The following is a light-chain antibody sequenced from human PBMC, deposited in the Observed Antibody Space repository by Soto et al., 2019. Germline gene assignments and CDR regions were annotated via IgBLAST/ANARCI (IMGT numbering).Light chain of an antibody. Sequence: QSALTQPTSVSGSPGQSVTISCTGTTSDVGNNNRVSWYQQAPGTAPKVVIYEVSNRPSGVPDRFSGSKSGNTASLTISGLQAEDEADYYCSSYTSSSPYVFGTGTKLTVL. V-gene: IGLV2-18*02. J-gene: IGLJ1*01. CDR2: EVS. CDR1: TSDVGNNNR. CDR3: SSYTSSSPYV.